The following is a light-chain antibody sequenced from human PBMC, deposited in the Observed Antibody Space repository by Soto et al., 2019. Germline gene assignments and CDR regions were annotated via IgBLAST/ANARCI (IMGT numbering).Light chain of an antibody. J-gene: IGKJ1*01. CDR3: QQYSNWPPWT. CDR2: RAS. V-gene: IGKV3-15*01. CDR1: QSLGGN. Sequence: EIVMTQSPATLAVSPGDTVTLSCRASQSLGGNLAWYQQKPSQAPRLFIFRASSRATGVPARFSASGSGTEFTLTISELQSEDFAVYYCQQYSNWPPWTFGPGTKVDIK.